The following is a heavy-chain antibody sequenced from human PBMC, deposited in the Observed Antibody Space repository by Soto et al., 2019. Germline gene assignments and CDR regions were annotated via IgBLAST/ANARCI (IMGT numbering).Heavy chain of an antibody. J-gene: IGHJ5*02. CDR1: GFTFSSYA. Sequence: GGSLRLSCAASGFTFSSYAMSWVRQAPGKGLEWVSAISGSGGSTYYADSVKGRFTISRDNSKNTLYLQMNSLRAEDTAVYYCAKDLLRADNAGQNWLDPWGQGTLVTVSS. CDR3: AKDLLRADNAGQNWLDP. CDR2: ISGSGGST. D-gene: IGHD1-1*01. V-gene: IGHV3-23*01.